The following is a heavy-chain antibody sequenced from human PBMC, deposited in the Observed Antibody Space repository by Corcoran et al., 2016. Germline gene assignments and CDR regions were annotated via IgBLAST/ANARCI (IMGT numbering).Heavy chain of an antibody. D-gene: IGHD2-2*01. Sequence: QVQLVQSGAEVKKPGASVKVSCKASGYTFTSYYMHWVRQAPGQGLEWMGIINPSGGSTSYAQKFQGRVTMTRDTYTSTVYMELSSLRSEDTAVYYCARCSCSSTSGYGGGYYYGVDGGGQGTTVTVCS. CDR3: ARCSCSSTSGYGGGYYYGVDG. J-gene: IGHJ6*02. CDR2: INPSGGST. CDR1: GYTFTSYY. V-gene: IGHV1-46*01.